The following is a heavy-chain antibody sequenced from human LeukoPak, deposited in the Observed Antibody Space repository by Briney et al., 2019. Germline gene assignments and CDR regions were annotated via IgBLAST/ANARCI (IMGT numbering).Heavy chain of an antibody. CDR1: GFTFSSYA. Sequence: GGSLRLSCAASGFTFSSYAMNWVRQAPGKGLEWVSYISSSSSYIYYADSVKGRFTISRDYAKNSLYLQMNSLRVEDPAVYYCAKVAKYYYGPETYYFFEQWGQGTPVTASS. CDR2: ISSSSSYI. CDR3: AKVAKYYYGPETYYFFEQ. D-gene: IGHD3-10*01. V-gene: IGHV3-21*01. J-gene: IGHJ4*02.